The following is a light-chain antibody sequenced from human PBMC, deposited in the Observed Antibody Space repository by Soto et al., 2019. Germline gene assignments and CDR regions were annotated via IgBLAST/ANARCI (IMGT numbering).Light chain of an antibody. CDR2: KAS. Sequence: DIQMTQSPSTLSASVGDRVTITCRASQSVGSRLAWYQQKPGRAPKLLIDKASNLESGVPSRFSGSGSETDFPLTFNSLQPDDSALYYRKKYNCLWTFGKGTRV. CDR3: KKYNCLWT. J-gene: IGKJ1*01. CDR1: QSVGSR. V-gene: IGKV1-5*03.